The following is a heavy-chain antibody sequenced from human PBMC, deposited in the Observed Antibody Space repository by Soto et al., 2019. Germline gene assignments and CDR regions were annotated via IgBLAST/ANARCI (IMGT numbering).Heavy chain of an antibody. Sequence: EVQLVESGGGLVKPGGSLRLSCAASGFTFSSYSMNWVRQAPGKGLEWVSSISSSSSYIYYADSVKGRFTISRDNAKNSLYLQMNGLRAEDTAVYYCARLRGGELRDYWGQGTLVTVSS. J-gene: IGHJ4*02. V-gene: IGHV3-21*01. CDR2: ISSSSSYI. D-gene: IGHD1-26*01. CDR3: ARLRGGELRDY. CDR1: GFTFSSYS.